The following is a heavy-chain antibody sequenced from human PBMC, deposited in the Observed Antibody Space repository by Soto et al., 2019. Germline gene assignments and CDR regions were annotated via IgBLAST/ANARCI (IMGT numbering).Heavy chain of an antibody. CDR3: ARRHDRYLDY. CDR2: ISYDGSNK. V-gene: IGHV3-30-3*01. J-gene: IGHJ4*02. CDR1: GFTFSSYA. D-gene: IGHD1-1*01. Sequence: QVQLVESGGGVVQPGRSLRLSCAASGFTFSSYAMHWVRQAPGKGLEWVAVISYDGSNKYYADSVKGRFPISRDNCEYTLYLQMNSLRAEDTAVYYCARRHDRYLDYWGQGTLVTVSS.